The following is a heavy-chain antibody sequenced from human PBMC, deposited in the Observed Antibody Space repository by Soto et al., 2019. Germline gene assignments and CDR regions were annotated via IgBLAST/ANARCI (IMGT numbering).Heavy chain of an antibody. CDR2: IYHSGST. CDR1: GGSFSGYY. D-gene: IGHD5-12*01. J-gene: IGHJ6*02. CDR3: ARRRTWLERYGLDV. V-gene: IGHV4-34*01. Sequence: SETLSLTCAVYGGSFSGYYWTWIRQPPGTGLEWIGEIYHSGSTNYNPSLKSRVTISVDTSKDQFSLKLDSVTSADTAVYYCARRRTWLERYGLDVWGQGTTVTVSS.